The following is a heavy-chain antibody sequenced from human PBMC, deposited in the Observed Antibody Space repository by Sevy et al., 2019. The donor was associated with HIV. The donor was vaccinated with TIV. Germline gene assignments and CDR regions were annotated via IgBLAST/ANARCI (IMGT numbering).Heavy chain of an antibody. CDR2: IHYSGCT. CDR3: ARDSGTYPYYFDY. Sequence: SETLSLTWTVSGGSFSRGSYFWSWIRQPPGKGLEWIGYIHYSGCTNYNPSLKSRVTISVDTSKNQFSLNLSSVTAADTAVYYCARDSGTYPYYFDYWGQGTLVTVSS. J-gene: IGHJ4*02. CDR1: GGSFSRGSYF. V-gene: IGHV4-61*01. D-gene: IGHD1-26*01.